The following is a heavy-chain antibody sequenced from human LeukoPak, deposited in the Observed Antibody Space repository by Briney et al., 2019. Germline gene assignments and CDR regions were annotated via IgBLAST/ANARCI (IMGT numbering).Heavy chain of an antibody. CDR1: GDSLRSHY. CDR2: IYYSGST. Sequence: SETLSLTCNVSGDSLRSHYWSWIRQPPGKGLEWIGYIYYSGSTNYNPSLKSRVTISVDTSKNQFSLKLSSVTAADTAVYYCARSIYSITYYFDYWGQGTLVTVSS. J-gene: IGHJ4*02. D-gene: IGHD3-3*01. CDR3: ARSIYSITYYFDY. V-gene: IGHV4-59*08.